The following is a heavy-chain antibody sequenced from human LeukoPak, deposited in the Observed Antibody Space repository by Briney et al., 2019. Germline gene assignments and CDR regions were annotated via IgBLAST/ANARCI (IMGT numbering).Heavy chain of an antibody. J-gene: IGHJ4*02. Sequence: PGGSLRLSCAASGFTFISYWMSWVRQAPGKGLEWVANIKQDGSEKYYVDSVKGRFTISRDNAKNSLYLQMNSLRAEDTAVYYCARHLYRTYYYGSGSYYNLDYWGQGTLVTVSS. V-gene: IGHV3-7*01. D-gene: IGHD3-10*01. CDR3: ARHLYRTYYYGSGSYYNLDY. CDR1: GFTFISYW. CDR2: IKQDGSEK.